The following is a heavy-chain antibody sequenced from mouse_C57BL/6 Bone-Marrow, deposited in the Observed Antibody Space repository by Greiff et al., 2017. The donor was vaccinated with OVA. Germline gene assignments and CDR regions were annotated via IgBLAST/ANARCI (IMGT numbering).Heavy chain of an antibody. D-gene: IGHD5-5*01. CDR1: GYTFTSHG. CDR3: ARSYLSWFAY. CDR2: IYPRSGNT. V-gene: IGHV1-81*01. Sequence: VKLQESGAELARPGASVKLSCKASGYTFTSHGISWVKQRTGQGLEWIGEIYPRSGNTYYNEKFKGKATLTADKSSSTAYMELRSLTSEDSAVYFCARSYLSWFAYWGQGTLVTVSA. J-gene: IGHJ3*01.